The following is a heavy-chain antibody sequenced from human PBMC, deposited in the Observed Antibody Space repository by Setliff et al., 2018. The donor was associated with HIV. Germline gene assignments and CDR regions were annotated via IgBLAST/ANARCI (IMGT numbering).Heavy chain of an antibody. J-gene: IGHJ6*03. V-gene: IGHV1-2*02. CDR3: ARDDYGDYEGYYYYYMDV. CDR1: GYRFTGNY. D-gene: IGHD4-17*01. CDR2: INPNNGGT. Sequence: ASVKVSCKAVGYRFTGNYIHWVRQAPGQGLEWMGWINPNNGGTNYAQRFQGRVTMTRDTAISTAYMELNSLRAEDTALYYCARDDYGDYEGYYYYYMDVWGKGTTVTVSS.